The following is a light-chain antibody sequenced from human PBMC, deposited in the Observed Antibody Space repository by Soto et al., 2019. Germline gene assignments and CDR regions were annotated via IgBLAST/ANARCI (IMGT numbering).Light chain of an antibody. J-gene: IGLJ1*01. CDR1: NIGSKS. CDR2: DDS. CDR3: QVWDVSSDNCV. Sequence: LAEPPSWTVAPGQTARITSGGNNIGSKSVHWYQQKPGQAPVLVVYDDSDRPSVIPERFCGANSGNTATLTISRVEAGDEADYYCQVWDVSSDNCVYRTGTKVTVL. V-gene: IGLV3-21*02.